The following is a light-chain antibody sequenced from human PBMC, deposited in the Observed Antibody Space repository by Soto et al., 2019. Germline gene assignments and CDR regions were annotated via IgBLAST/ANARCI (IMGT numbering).Light chain of an antibody. J-gene: IGKJ5*01. V-gene: IGKV2D-29*02. Sequence: DIVMSQTPLSVSVTPGQPASISCSSSQSLLSSGGETYLFWYLQRPGQSPQLLIYEVSNRISAVPDRFSGSGSGTDFTLKISRVEAEDAGVYYCMQSTQLPLTFGQGTRLESK. CDR3: MQSTQLPLT. CDR1: QSLLSSGGETY. CDR2: EVS.